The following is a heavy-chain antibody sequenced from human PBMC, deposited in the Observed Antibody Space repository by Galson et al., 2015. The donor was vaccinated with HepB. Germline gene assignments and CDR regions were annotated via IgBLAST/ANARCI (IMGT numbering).Heavy chain of an antibody. D-gene: IGHD5-24*01. Sequence: QALGKGLEGAAVISNAGSNKYYVNSVKGRFTISRDNSRNTLYLQINNVRPEDRAVYYCARDGRDGYNYVGFDSWGQGTLVTVSS. V-gene: IGHV3-30-3*01. CDR2: ISNAGSNK. J-gene: IGHJ4*02. CDR3: ARDGRDGYNYVGFDS.